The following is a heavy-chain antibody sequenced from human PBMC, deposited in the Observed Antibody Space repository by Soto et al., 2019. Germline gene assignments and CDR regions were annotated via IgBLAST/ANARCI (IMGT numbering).Heavy chain of an antibody. V-gene: IGHV3-23*01. CDR3: AKEQLLSQAFDI. D-gene: IGHD3-10*01. Sequence: GGSLRLSCAASGFTFSSYAMSWVRQAPGKGLEWVSAISGRCGSTYYADSVKGRFTISRDNSKNTLYLQMNSLRADDTAVYYCAKEQLLSQAFDIWGQGTMVTVSS. J-gene: IGHJ3*02. CDR1: GFTFSSYA. CDR2: ISGRCGST.